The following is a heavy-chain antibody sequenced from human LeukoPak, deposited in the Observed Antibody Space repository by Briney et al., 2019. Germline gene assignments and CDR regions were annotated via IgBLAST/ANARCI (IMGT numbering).Heavy chain of an antibody. CDR3: ARAGGRFLEWLSNFY. J-gene: IGHJ4*02. Sequence: RGSLRLSCAASGFTFNSDAMTWVRQAPEKGLQWVSSITDSGVDTYYADSVKGRFTISRDNSKNTLYLQMNSLRAEDTAVYYCARAGGRFLEWLSNFYWGQGTLVTVSS. CDR1: GFTFNSDA. D-gene: IGHD3-3*01. V-gene: IGHV3-23*01. CDR2: ITDSGVDT.